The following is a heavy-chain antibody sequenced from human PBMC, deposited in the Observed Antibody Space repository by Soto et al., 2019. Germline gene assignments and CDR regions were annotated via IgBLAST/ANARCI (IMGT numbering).Heavy chain of an antibody. CDR3: ARAGYCSSTSCPSGYYSGMDV. J-gene: IGHJ6*02. Sequence: QVQLVQSGAEVKKPGASVKVSCKASGYTFTSYGISWVRQAPGQGLEWMGWISAYNGNTNYAQKLQGRVTMTADTCTSGAYMGLRSLGSDDAVVYYCARAGYCSSTSCPSGYYSGMDVWGQGTTVTVSS. CDR2: ISAYNGNT. D-gene: IGHD2-2*01. V-gene: IGHV1-18*01. CDR1: GYTFTSYG.